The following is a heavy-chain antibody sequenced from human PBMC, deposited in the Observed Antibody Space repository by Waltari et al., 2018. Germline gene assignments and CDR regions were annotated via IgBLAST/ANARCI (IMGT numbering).Heavy chain of an antibody. J-gene: IGHJ6*03. CDR2: INHSGST. Sequence: QVQLQQWGAGLLKPSETLSLTCAVYGGSFSGYYWSWIRQPPGKGLEWIGEINHSGSTNYNPSLKSGVIISVDTSKNQFSLKLRSVTAADTAVYYCARGRKDYYYYYYMDVWGKGTTVTVSS. CDR3: ARGRKDYYYYYYMDV. CDR1: GGSFSGYY. V-gene: IGHV4-34*01.